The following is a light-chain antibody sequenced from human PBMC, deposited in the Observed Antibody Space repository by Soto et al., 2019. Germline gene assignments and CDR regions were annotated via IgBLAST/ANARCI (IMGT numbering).Light chain of an antibody. Sequence: EIVMTQSPATLSVSPGERATLSCRASQSVSSKLAWYQQKPGQAPRLLIHGASTRATGIPARFSGSGSGTEFTLTISSLQSEDFAVYYCQQYNNWWTFGQGTKVDIK. CDR2: GAS. CDR1: QSVSSK. J-gene: IGKJ1*01. V-gene: IGKV3-15*01. CDR3: QQYNNWWT.